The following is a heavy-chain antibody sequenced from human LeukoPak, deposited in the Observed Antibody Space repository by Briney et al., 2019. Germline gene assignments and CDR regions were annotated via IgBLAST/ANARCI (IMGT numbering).Heavy chain of an antibody. V-gene: IGHV3-33*06. CDR3: AKEGEAPRGYTSGHFDS. CDR1: GFTFSRYS. CDR2: IWFDGSNK. D-gene: IGHD5-18*01. Sequence: GGSLRLSCAASGFTFSRYSMHWVRQAPGKGLEWVAVIWFDGSNKYYADSVKGRFTISRDNSRDTLYLQMSSLRAEDTAVYYCAKEGEAPRGYTSGHFDSWGQGALVTVLS. J-gene: IGHJ4*02.